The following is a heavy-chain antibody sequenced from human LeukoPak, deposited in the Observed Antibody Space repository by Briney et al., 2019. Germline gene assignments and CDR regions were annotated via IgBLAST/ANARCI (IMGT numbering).Heavy chain of an antibody. CDR3: ARDGTPVGCSGGSCYTSGFDP. J-gene: IGHJ5*02. CDR2: INPNSGGT. D-gene: IGHD2-15*01. CDR1: GYTFTGYY. V-gene: IGHV1-2*02. Sequence: ASVKVSCKASGYTFTGYYMHWVRQAPGQGLEWMGWINPNSGGTNYAQKFQGRVTMTRDTSISTAYMELSRLRYDDTAVYYCARDGTPVGCSGGSCYTSGFDPWGQGTLVTVSS.